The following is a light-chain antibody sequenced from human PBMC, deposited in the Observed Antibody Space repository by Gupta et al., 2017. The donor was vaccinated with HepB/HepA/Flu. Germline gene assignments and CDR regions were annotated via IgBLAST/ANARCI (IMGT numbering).Light chain of an antibody. CDR1: TYNIGRHS. CDR3: AVWDDSLSGRV. CDR2: RSD. V-gene: IGLV1-47*01. Sequence: QSVLTQPPSASGTPGQWVTISCSGTTYNIGRHSVYWYQQLPGTAPKILIYRSDQRPSGVPDRFSGSKSGTSASLAISGLRSDDEADYYCAVWDDSLSGRVFGGGTKLTVL. J-gene: IGLJ2*01.